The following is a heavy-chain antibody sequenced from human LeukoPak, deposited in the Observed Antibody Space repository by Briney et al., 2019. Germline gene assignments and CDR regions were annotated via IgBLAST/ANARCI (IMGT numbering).Heavy chain of an antibody. Sequence: SETLSLTCTVSGGSISSSSYYWGWIRQPPGKGLEWIGSIYYSGSTYYNPSLKSRVTISVDTSKNQFSLKLSSVTAADTAVYYCARESQYCSGGSCYEVDYWGQGTLVTVSS. D-gene: IGHD2-15*01. V-gene: IGHV4-39*07. CDR2: IYYSGST. J-gene: IGHJ4*02. CDR3: ARESQYCSGGSCYEVDY. CDR1: GGSISSSSYY.